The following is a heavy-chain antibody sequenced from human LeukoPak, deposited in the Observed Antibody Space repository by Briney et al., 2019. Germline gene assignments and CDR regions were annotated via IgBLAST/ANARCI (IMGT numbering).Heavy chain of an antibody. V-gene: IGHV4-59*08. CDR3: ARQAGQMRFDS. Sequence: SETLSLTCTVSGGSISSYYCSWIRQPPGKGLEWIGYIYGGGSTNYNPSLTSRVTISVDTSKNQFSLSLSSVTAADTAVYYCARQAGQMRFDSWGQGTLVTVSS. CDR1: GGSISSYY. CDR2: IYGGGST. J-gene: IGHJ5*01. D-gene: IGHD5-24*01.